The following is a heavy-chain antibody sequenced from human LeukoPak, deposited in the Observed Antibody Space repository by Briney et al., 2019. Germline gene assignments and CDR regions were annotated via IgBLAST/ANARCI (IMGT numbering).Heavy chain of an antibody. CDR3: AKVSPTGRAFDC. Sequence: GGSLRLSCAASGFTVSINYMSWIRQAPGEGLEWVSVIYTTGKTYYADSVKGRFSISRDNSKNTVYLQMNSLRAEDTAVYYCAKVSPTGRAFDCWGQGTLVTVSS. V-gene: IGHV3-53*01. J-gene: IGHJ4*02. CDR1: GFTVSINY. CDR2: IYTTGKT. D-gene: IGHD1-1*01.